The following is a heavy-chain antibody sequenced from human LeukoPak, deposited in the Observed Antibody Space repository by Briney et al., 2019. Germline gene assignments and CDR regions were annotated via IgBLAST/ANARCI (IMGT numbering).Heavy chain of an antibody. Sequence: ASVKVSCKASGYTFTSYSISWVRQAPGQGLEWMGWISAYNGNTNYAQKLQGRVTMTTDTSTSTAYMELRSLRSDDTAVYYCAVGAESKYYDSSANAFDIWGQGTMVTVSS. CDR3: AVGAESKYYDSSANAFDI. CDR1: GYTFTSYS. CDR2: ISAYNGNT. J-gene: IGHJ3*02. V-gene: IGHV1-18*01. D-gene: IGHD3-22*01.